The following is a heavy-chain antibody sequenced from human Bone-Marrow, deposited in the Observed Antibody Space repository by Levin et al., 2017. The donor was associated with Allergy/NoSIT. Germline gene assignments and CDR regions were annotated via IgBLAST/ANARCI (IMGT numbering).Heavy chain of an antibody. Sequence: KAGGSLRLSCAASGFTFSNAWMDWVRQAPGKGLEWVGRIKSKTDGGTANYAAPVRGRFTVSRDDSKNTLYLQMNSLKTEDTAVYYCTTDGSHYDYVWGNSPWDYWGQGILVTVSS. D-gene: IGHD3-16*01. CDR1: GFTFSNAW. J-gene: IGHJ4*02. CDR3: TTDGSHYDYVWGNSPWDY. V-gene: IGHV3-15*07. CDR2: IKSKTDGGTA.